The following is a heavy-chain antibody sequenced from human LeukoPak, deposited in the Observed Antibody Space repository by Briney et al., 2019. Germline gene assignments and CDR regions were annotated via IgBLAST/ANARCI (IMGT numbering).Heavy chain of an antibody. CDR1: GGTFSSYA. Sequence: SVKVSCKASGGTFSSYAISWVRQAPGQGLEWMGGIIPIFGTANYAQKFQGRVTITADKSTGTAYMELSSLRSEDTAVYYCARGDYDSSGYPIFFQHWGQGTLVTVSS. J-gene: IGHJ1*01. D-gene: IGHD3-22*01. CDR3: ARGDYDSSGYPIFFQH. V-gene: IGHV1-69*06. CDR2: IIPIFGTA.